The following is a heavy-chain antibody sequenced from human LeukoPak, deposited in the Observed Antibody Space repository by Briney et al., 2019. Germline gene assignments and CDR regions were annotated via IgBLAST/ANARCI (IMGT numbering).Heavy chain of an antibody. CDR1: GGSISSYY. CDR2: IYYSGST. Sequence: SETLSLICTVSGGSISSYYWSWIRQPPGKGLEWIGYIYYSGSTNYNPSLKSRVTISVDTSKNQFSLKLSSVTAADTAVYYCARGSYYNFVDYWGQGTLVTVSS. J-gene: IGHJ4*02. V-gene: IGHV4-59*01. CDR3: ARGSYYNFVDY. D-gene: IGHD3-10*01.